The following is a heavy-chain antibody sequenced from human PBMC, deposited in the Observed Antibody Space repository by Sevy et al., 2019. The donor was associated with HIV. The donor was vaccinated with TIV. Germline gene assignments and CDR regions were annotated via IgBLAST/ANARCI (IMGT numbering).Heavy chain of an antibody. J-gene: IGHJ4*02. Sequence: ASVKVSCKVSGYTLTEFSMHWERQAPGTGLEWMGTFDPEDGETIYAQKFQGRVTMTEDTSTDTASMELSSLRSEDTAVYYCATTKDYYDSSGYPFDYWGQGTLVTVSS. CDR3: ATTKDYYDSSGYPFDY. V-gene: IGHV1-24*01. CDR1: GYTLTEFS. CDR2: FDPEDGET. D-gene: IGHD3-22*01.